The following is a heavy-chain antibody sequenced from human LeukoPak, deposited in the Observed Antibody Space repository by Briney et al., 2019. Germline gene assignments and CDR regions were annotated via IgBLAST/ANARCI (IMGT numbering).Heavy chain of an antibody. CDR2: IHYSGST. J-gene: IGHJ4*02. D-gene: IGHD3-22*01. Sequence: PSETLSLTCTVSGGSISSHYWNWIRQTPGKGLEWIGFIHYSGSTDYNPSLKSRVTISIDTSKNQFSLKLRSVTAADTAVYYCANDSSGFFDYWGQGTLVTVSS. CDR3: ANDSSGFFDY. V-gene: IGHV4-59*11. CDR1: GGSISSHY.